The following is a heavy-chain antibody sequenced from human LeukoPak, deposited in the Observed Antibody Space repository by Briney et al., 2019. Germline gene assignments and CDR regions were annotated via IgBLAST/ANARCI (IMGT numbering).Heavy chain of an antibody. J-gene: IGHJ4*02. CDR2: INIGSSSI. Sequence: GGSLRLSCAASGFAFSSYSMNWVRQAPGKGLEWISYINIGSSSILYADSVKGRFTISRDNAKNSLYLQMNSLRAEDTAVYYCARSIAVAGPFDYWGQGTLVTVSS. CDR1: GFAFSSYS. V-gene: IGHV3-48*01. D-gene: IGHD6-19*01. CDR3: ARSIAVAGPFDY.